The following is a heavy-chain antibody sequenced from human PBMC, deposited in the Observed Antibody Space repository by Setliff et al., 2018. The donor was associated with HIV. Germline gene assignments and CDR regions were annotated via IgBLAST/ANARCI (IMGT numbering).Heavy chain of an antibody. V-gene: IGHV3-23*01. D-gene: IGHD5-12*01. CDR3: AKELAASGLGYFDS. CDR1: GFTFSAYA. CDR2: ILSTGERT. Sequence: PGGSLRLSCVASGFTFSAYAINWVRQAPGGGLEWVSAILSTGERTFYADSVKGRITISRDNSKNTVYLQMNSLRAEDTAEYYCAKELAASGLGYFDSWGRGILVTVSS. J-gene: IGHJ4*02.